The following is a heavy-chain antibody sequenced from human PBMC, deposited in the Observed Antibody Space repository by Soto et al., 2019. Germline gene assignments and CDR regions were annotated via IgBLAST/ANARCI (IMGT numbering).Heavy chain of an antibody. CDR3: ATRVDYDFWSGPATERED. V-gene: IGHV1-18*01. Sequence: ASVKVSCKASGYTFTSYGISWVRQAPGQGLEWMGWISAYNGNTNYAQKLQGRVTMTTDTSTSTAYMELRSLRSDDTAVYYCATRVDYDFWSGPATEREDWGQGTLVTVSS. D-gene: IGHD3-3*01. CDR1: GYTFTSYG. CDR2: ISAYNGNT. J-gene: IGHJ4*02.